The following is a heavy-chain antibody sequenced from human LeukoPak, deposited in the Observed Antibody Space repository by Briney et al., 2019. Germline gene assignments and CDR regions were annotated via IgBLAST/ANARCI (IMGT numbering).Heavy chain of an antibody. D-gene: IGHD4-17*01. J-gene: IGHJ4*02. CDR1: GYTFRYYG. V-gene: IGHV1-18*01. CDR2: ISAYNGNT. Sequence: ASVKVSCKASGYTFRYYGISWVRQAPGQGLEWMGWISAYNGNTNYAQKLQGRVTMTTDTSTNTAYMDLKGLRSDDTAVYYCARTSSTVTIDYWGQGTLVTVSS. CDR3: ARTSSTVTIDY.